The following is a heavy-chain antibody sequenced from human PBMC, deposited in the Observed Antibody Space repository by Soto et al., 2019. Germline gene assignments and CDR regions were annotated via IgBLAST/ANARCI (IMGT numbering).Heavy chain of an antibody. CDR3: ARDYSLSALTGAY. D-gene: IGHD2-21*01. Sequence: QVQLVQSGAEVKKPGASVKVSCKASGYTFTSYGVTWVRKAPGQGLEWMGWIGGFNGDKNYAQKFQCRVTMTTDTPTSTAYIELRRLTSDDTAVYYCARDYSLSALTGAYWGQGTLVTVSS. V-gene: IGHV1-18*01. CDR1: GYTFTSYG. J-gene: IGHJ4*02. CDR2: IGGFNGDK.